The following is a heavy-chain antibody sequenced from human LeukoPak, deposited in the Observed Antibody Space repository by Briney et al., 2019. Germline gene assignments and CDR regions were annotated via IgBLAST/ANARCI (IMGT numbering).Heavy chain of an antibody. CDR1: GFTFSSYA. CDR3: AKDPFFYTDGSGYSDY. V-gene: IGHV3-23*01. CDR2: ISGSGGST. D-gene: IGHD3-22*01. Sequence: GGSLRLSCAASGFTFSSYAMSWVRQAPGKGLEWVSAISGSGGSTYYADSVKGRFTISRDNSKNTLYLQMNSLRAEDTAVYYCAKDPFFYTDGSGYSDYWGQGTLVTVSS. J-gene: IGHJ4*02.